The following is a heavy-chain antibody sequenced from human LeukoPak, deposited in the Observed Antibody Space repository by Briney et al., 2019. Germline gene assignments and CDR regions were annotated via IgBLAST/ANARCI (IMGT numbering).Heavy chain of an antibody. V-gene: IGHV4-30-4*08. CDR3: ARLGYGSSTSLKWFDP. Sequence: SETLSLTCTVSGGSISSGDYYWSWIRQPPGKGLEWIGYIYYSGSTYYNPSLKSRVTISVDTSKNQFSLKLSSVTAADTAVYYCARLGYGSSTSLKWFDPWGQGTPVTVSS. CDR2: IYYSGST. J-gene: IGHJ5*02. CDR1: GGSISSGDYY. D-gene: IGHD2-2*01.